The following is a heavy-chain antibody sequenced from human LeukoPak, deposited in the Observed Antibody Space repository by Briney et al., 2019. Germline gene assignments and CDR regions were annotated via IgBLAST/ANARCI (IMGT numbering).Heavy chain of an antibody. V-gene: IGHV1-2*02. CDR3: ARGCSSTSCYLDY. CDR2: INPNSGGT. D-gene: IGHD2-2*01. Sequence: ASVKVSFKASGYTFTGYYMHWVRQAPGQGREWMGWINPNSGGTNYAQKFQGRVTMTRDTSISIAYMELSRLRSDDTAVYYCARGCSSTSCYLDYWGQGTLVTVSS. J-gene: IGHJ4*02. CDR1: GYTFTGYY.